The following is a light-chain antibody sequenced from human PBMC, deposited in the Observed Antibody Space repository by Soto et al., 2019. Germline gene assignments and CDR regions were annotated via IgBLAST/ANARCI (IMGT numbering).Light chain of an antibody. CDR2: DAS. Sequence: EIVLTESPATLSFSPGERATLSCRASENVYNYLAWYQQIPGQPPRLLIYDASNRATGIPDRFSGSGSGTDFTLTISRLEPDDFAVYYCQQYGSSGTFCQGTKVAIK. CDR3: QQYGSSGT. CDR1: ENVYNY. J-gene: IGKJ1*01. V-gene: IGKV3-20*01.